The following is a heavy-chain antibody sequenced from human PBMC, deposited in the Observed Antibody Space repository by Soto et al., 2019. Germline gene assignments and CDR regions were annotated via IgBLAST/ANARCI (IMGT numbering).Heavy chain of an antibody. J-gene: IGHJ4*02. CDR3: AKSPIVGAWGYDFDS. V-gene: IGHV3-23*01. CDR1: GFTFSSYA. Sequence: EVTLLDSGGDLVQPGGSLRLSCEASGFTFSSYAMSWVRQAPGTGLEWVEEISGSGTTTNYADSVKGRFTISRDNSHNKQYLQMTSLSTGDTAKFSSAKSPIVGAWGYDFDSWGQGTLVTVSS. CDR2: ISGSGTTT. D-gene: IGHD1-26*01.